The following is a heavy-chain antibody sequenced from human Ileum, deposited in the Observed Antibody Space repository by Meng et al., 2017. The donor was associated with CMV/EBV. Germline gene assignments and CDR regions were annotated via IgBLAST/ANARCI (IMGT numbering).Heavy chain of an antibody. CDR1: GLTFSNYG. J-gene: IGHJ5*02. CDR3: AREAFSGGYDDGFDP. CDR2: IRFDGSYK. V-gene: IGHV3-30*02. Sequence: GGSLRLPCPASGLTFSNYGMHWVRQAPGKGLEWVAFIRFDGSYKYYADSVKGRFTISRDNSKNTLYLQMNSLRAEDTAVYYCAREAFSGGYDDGFDPWGQGTLVTVSS. D-gene: IGHD5-12*01.